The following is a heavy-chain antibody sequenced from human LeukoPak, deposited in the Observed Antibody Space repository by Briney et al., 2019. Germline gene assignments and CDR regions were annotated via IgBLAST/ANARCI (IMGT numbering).Heavy chain of an antibody. V-gene: IGHV1-69*06. J-gene: IGHJ5*02. D-gene: IGHD2-15*01. CDR1: GGTFSSYA. CDR3: ARDPLYCSGGSCYSADNWFDP. Sequence: SVKVSCKASGGTFSSYAISWVRQAPGQGLEWMGGIIPIFGTANYAQKFQGRVTITADKSTSTAYMELSSLRSEDTAVYYCARDPLYCSGGSCYSADNWFDPRGQGTLVTVSS. CDR2: IIPIFGTA.